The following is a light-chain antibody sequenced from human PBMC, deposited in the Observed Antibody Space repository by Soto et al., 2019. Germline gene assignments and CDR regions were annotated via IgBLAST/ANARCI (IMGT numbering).Light chain of an antibody. CDR1: QSVSSSY. CDR3: QQYGSSKT. CDR2: GAS. J-gene: IGKJ1*01. V-gene: IGKV3-20*01. Sequence: EIVLTRSPGTLSLSPGERATLSCRSSQSVSSSYLAWYQQKPGQAPRLLIYGASSRATGIPDRFSGSGSGTDFTLTISRLEPEAFAVYYCQQYGSSKTFRQGTKV.